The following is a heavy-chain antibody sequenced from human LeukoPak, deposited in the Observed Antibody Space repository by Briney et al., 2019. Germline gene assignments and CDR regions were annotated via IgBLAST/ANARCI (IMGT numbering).Heavy chain of an antibody. J-gene: IGHJ4*02. CDR3: ARLNDFGRIFDY. V-gene: IGHV3-21*06. CDR1: GFGFSSYS. CDR2: ISSSSSYM. D-gene: IGHD3-3*01. Sequence: PGGSLRLSCAVAGFGFSSYSMAWVRQAPGKGLEWVSSISSSSSYMFYANSVKGRFTISRDNAKNSVYLQMNSLRADDTAVYFCARLNDFGRIFDYWGQGTLVTVSS.